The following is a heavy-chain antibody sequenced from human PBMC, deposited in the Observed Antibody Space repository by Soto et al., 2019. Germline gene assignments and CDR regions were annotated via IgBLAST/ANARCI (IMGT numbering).Heavy chain of an antibody. J-gene: IGHJ6*03. CDR3: ARDGRYSSNDYYYYYMDV. V-gene: IGHV3-21*01. CDR2: ISSSSSYI. CDR1: GFTFSSYS. D-gene: IGHD4-4*01. Sequence: GGSLRLSCAASGFTFSSYSMNWVRQAPGKGLEWVSSISSSSSYIYYADSVKGRFTISRDNAKNSLYLQMNSLRAEDTAVYYCARDGRYSSNDYYYYYMDVWGKGTTVTVSS.